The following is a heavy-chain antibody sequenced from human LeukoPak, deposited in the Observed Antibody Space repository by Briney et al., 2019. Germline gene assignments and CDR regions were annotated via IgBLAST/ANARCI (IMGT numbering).Heavy chain of an antibody. V-gene: IGHV3-7*01. CDR1: EFTFSFYW. D-gene: IGHD3-16*02. Sequence: QAGGSLRLSCAASEFTFSFYWMSWVRQAPGKGLEWVANIKQDGSEKYYVDSVKGRFTISRDNAKNSLYLQMNSLRAGDTAVYYCARSTYYDDIWGTYRHWGFDYWGQGTLVTVSS. J-gene: IGHJ4*02. CDR2: IKQDGSEK. CDR3: ARSTYYDDIWGTYRHWGFDY.